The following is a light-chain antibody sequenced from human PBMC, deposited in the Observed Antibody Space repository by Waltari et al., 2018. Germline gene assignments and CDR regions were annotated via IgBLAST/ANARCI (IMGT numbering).Light chain of an antibody. CDR2: WAS. CDR1: QSVLYSSKNKNY. V-gene: IGKV4-1*01. J-gene: IGKJ1*01. CDR3: HQYYNTPPT. Sequence: DIVMTQSPDSLAVSLGERATINCKSSQSVLYSSKNKNYLAWSQQKPGQPPKLLIYWASTRESGVPDRFSGSGSGTDFTLTISSLQAEDVAVYYCHQYYNTPPTFGQGTKVEIK.